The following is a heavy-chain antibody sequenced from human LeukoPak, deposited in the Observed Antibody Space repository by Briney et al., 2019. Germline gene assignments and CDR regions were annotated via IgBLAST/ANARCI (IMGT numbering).Heavy chain of an antibody. CDR2: IDSSGSDI. CDR1: GFTFNNYE. Sequence: GGSLRLSCAASGFTFNNYEMNWVRQAPGKGLEWVSYIDSSGSDIYYEDSVKGRFTISRDNAKNSLYLQMTSLRAEDTAVYYCARELNWDADYWGQGTLVTVSS. CDR3: ARELNWDADY. V-gene: IGHV3-48*03. D-gene: IGHD1-1*01. J-gene: IGHJ4*02.